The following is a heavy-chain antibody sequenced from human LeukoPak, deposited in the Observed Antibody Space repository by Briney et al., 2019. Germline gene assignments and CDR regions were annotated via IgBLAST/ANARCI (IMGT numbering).Heavy chain of an antibody. V-gene: IGHV4-39*07. CDR3: ARVGRGDYGDYTAGY. D-gene: IGHD4-17*01. J-gene: IGHJ4*02. CDR2: IYYSGST. Sequence: SETLSLTCTVSGGSISSSSYYWGWIRQPPGKGLEWIGSIYYSGSTYYNPSLKSRVTISVDTSKNQFSLKLSSVTAADTAVYYCARVGRGDYGDYTAGYWGQGTLVTVSS. CDR1: GGSISSSSYY.